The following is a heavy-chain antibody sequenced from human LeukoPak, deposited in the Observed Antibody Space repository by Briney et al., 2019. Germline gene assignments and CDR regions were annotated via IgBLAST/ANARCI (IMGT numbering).Heavy chain of an antibody. CDR3: ARELSWSGRDY. CDR2: INQDGSAK. J-gene: IGHJ4*02. Sequence: GGSLRLSCAASGFTFSGSWMSWVRQAPGKGLEWVANINQDGSAKNYLDSVKGRFTISIDRGKNSLYLRMNSLRDEDTAVYYCARELSWSGRDYWGQGTLVTVSS. CDR1: GFTFSGSW. D-gene: IGHD3-3*01. V-gene: IGHV3-7*01.